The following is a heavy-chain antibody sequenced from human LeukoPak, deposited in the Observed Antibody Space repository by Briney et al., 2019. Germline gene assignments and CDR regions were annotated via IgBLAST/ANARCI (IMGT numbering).Heavy chain of an antibody. Sequence: GRSLRLSCGASGFTFTIYGMHWVRQAPGKGLVWVSRINSDGSSTSYADSVKGRFTISRDNAKNSLYLQMNSLRAEYTAVYYCAREWELLDYWGQGTLVTVSS. J-gene: IGHJ4*02. V-gene: IGHV3-74*01. CDR1: GFTFTIYG. D-gene: IGHD1-26*01. CDR3: AREWELLDY. CDR2: INSDGSST.